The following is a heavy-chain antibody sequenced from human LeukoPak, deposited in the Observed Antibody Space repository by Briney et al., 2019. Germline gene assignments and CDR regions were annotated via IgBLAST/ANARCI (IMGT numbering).Heavy chain of an antibody. J-gene: IGHJ4*02. CDR1: GFTFSSYE. Sequence: PGGSLRLSCAASGFTFSSYEMNWVRQAPGKGLEWVSYISSSGSTIYYADPVKGRFTISRDNAKNSLYLQMNSLRAEDTAVYYCARGMNWNDLDYWGQGTLVTVSS. V-gene: IGHV3-48*03. CDR3: ARGMNWNDLDY. CDR2: ISSSGSTI. D-gene: IGHD1-1*01.